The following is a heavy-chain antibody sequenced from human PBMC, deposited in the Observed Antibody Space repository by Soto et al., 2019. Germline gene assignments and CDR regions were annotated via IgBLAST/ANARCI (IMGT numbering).Heavy chain of an antibody. CDR3: ARGGDYDTSGYYSTSYYFDY. Sequence: QVQLVESGGGVVQPGRSLRLSCEASGFTFSSYGMHWVRQAPGKGLEWVAVIWYDGSNKYYADSVKGRFTISRDNSKNTLYLQTNSLRAEDTSVYHCARGGDYDTSGYYSTSYYFDYWGQGTLVTVSS. CDR1: GFTFSSYG. V-gene: IGHV3-33*01. CDR2: IWYDGSNK. J-gene: IGHJ4*02. D-gene: IGHD3-22*01.